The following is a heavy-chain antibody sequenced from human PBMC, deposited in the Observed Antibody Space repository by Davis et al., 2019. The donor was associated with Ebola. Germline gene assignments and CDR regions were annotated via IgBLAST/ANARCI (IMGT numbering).Heavy chain of an antibody. J-gene: IGHJ4*02. CDR2: ISGSGSSI. CDR1: GFTFSNYE. CDR3: ARAPTDY. V-gene: IGHV3-48*03. Sequence: GESLKISCAASGFTFSNYEMNWVRQAPGKGLEWVSYISGSGSSIYYADSVKGRFTISRDNAKNSLYLQMNSLRADDTAIYYCARAPTDYWGQGTLVTVSS.